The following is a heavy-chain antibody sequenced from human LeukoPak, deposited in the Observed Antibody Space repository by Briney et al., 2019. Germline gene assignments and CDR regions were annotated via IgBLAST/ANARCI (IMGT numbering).Heavy chain of an antibody. Sequence: SVKVSCKASGGTFSSYAISWVRQAPGQGLEWMGGIIPIFGTAIYAQKFQGRVTMTEDTSTDTAYMELSSLRSEDTAVYYCATDLPNSAAGTGNYYYYYMDVWGKGTTVTVSS. J-gene: IGHJ6*03. D-gene: IGHD6-13*01. CDR2: IIPIFGTA. CDR3: ATDLPNSAAGTGNYYYYYMDV. CDR1: GGTFSSYA. V-gene: IGHV1-69*06.